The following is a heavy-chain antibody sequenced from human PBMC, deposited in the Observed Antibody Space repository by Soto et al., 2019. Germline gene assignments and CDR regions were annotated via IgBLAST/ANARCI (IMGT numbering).Heavy chain of an antibody. Sequence: EVQLVQSGAEVKKPGESLKISCKGSGYSFTNFWVNWVRQMPGKGLEWMGIIYPGDSDTRYSPSFHGQVTISADKSISAAYLQWSSLKASDTAIYYCARLGHTCCTNMTCYGALYDYCGQGTLVTVSS. D-gene: IGHD2-8*01. J-gene: IGHJ4*02. V-gene: IGHV5-51*03. CDR1: GYSFTNFW. CDR2: IYPGDSDT. CDR3: ARLGHTCCTNMTCYGALYDY.